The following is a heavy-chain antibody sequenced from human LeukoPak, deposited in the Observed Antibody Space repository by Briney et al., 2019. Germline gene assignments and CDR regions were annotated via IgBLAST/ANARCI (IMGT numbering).Heavy chain of an antibody. D-gene: IGHD6-13*01. CDR1: AFTFDDYA. CDR2: ISWNSGSI. Sequence: GGSLRLSCAASAFTFDDYAMHWVRQAQGKGLEWDSGISWNSGSIGYAGSVKGRFTISRDNAKNSLYLQMNSLRAEDTALYYCAKDIFGQQLVAFDYWGQGTLVTVS. CDR3: AKDIFGQQLVAFDY. V-gene: IGHV3-9*01. J-gene: IGHJ4*02.